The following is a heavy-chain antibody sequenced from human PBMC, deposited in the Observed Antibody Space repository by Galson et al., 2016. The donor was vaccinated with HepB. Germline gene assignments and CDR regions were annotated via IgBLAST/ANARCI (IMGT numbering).Heavy chain of an antibody. CDR2: IWYDATEK. J-gene: IGHJ3*01. V-gene: IGHV3-33*01. CDR3: ERGKLMGEGAFDV. D-gene: IGHD2-8*01. CDR1: GFMFSNYG. Sequence: SLRLSCAASGFMFSNYGMHWVRQAPGKGLEWVAVIWYDATEKYYGDSVKGRFTVSRDNGRYTVDLQMNTLRAEDTAVYYCERGKLMGEGAFDVWGQGTMVTVSS.